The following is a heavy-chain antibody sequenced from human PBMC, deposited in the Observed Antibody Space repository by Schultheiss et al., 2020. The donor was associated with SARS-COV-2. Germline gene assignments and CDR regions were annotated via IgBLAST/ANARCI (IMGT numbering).Heavy chain of an antibody. J-gene: IGHJ6*02. V-gene: IGHV3-23*01. D-gene: IGHD2-2*01. CDR1: GFTFSSYA. CDR2: ISNSGGST. CDR3: AKALNCSSTSCYAKARGIYGMDV. Sequence: GESLKISCAASGFTFSSYAMTWVRQAPGKGLEWVSAISNSGGSTYYADSVKGRFTNSRDNAKNSLYLQMNSLRAEDTALYYCAKALNCSSTSCYAKARGIYGMDVWGQGTTVTVSS.